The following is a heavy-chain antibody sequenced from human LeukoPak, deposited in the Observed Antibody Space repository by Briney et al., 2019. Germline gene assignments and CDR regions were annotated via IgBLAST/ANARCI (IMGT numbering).Heavy chain of an antibody. D-gene: IGHD3-22*01. Sequence: GGSLRLSCAASGFTFSGFGLHWVRQAPGKGLEWVANIKQDGSEKYYVDSVKGRFTISRDNAKNSLYLQMNSLRAEDTAVYYCARRQGSYFDTSGYYYGWGQGTLVTVSS. J-gene: IGHJ4*02. CDR1: GFTFSGFG. V-gene: IGHV3-7*01. CDR2: IKQDGSEK. CDR3: ARRQGSYFDTSGYYYG.